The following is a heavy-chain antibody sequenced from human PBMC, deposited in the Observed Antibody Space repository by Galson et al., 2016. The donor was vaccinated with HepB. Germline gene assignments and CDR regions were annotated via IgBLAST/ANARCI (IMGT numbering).Heavy chain of an antibody. CDR2: IGTASDT. J-gene: IGHJ3*02. D-gene: IGHD2/OR15-2a*01. V-gene: IGHV3-13*01. CDR3: VREAPLLSYDVFDM. CDR1: GFTFSNYD. Sequence: LRLSCAASGFTFSNYDFHWVRQTTGKGLEWVSAIGTASDTYYPGSVKGRFTISRENAKNSVFLQMNSLRAEDTAVYYCVREAPLLSYDVFDMWGQGTMVTVSS.